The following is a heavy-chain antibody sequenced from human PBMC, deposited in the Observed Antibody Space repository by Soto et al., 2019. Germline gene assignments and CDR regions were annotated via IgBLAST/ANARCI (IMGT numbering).Heavy chain of an antibody. CDR3: ARVNSLDTAYYYYYGMDV. D-gene: IGHD1-1*01. CDR1: GFAFGTYA. J-gene: IGHJ6*02. V-gene: IGHV3-64D*06. CDR2: INSYGGNT. Sequence: GGSLRLSCSASGFAFGTYAMYWVRQAPGKGLEYVSGINSYGGNTYYADSVKGRFTISRDNSKNTLYLRMTTLRAEDTAVYYCARVNSLDTAYYYYYGMDVWGQGTTVTVSS.